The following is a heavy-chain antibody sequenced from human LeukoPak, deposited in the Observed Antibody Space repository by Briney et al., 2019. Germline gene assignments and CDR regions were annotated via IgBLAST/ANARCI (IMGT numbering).Heavy chain of an antibody. CDR1: GFTFSSYA. J-gene: IGHJ5*02. D-gene: IGHD3-10*01. CDR2: ISGSGGST. CDR3: AKDRGGSGEHPGNWFDP. V-gene: IGHV3-23*01. Sequence: PGGSLRLSCAASGFTFSSYAMSWVRQAPGKGLEWVSAISGSGGSTYYADSVKGRFTISRDNSKNTLYLQMNSLRAEDTAVYYCAKDRGGSGEHPGNWFDPWGQGTLVTVSS.